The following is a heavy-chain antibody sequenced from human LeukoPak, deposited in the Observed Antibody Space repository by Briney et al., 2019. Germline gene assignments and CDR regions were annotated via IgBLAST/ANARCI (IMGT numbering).Heavy chain of an antibody. V-gene: IGHV4-61*02. CDR2: IYTSGST. Sequence: PSHTLSLTCAVSGGSISGGGYNWSCISAPAGKGLEWIGRIYTSGSTNYNPSLKSRVTISVDTSKNQFSLKLSSVTAADTAVYYCARGTLGLFRYYYGMDVWGQGTTVTVSS. D-gene: IGHD2/OR15-2a*01. CDR3: ARGTLGLFRYYYGMDV. CDR1: GGSISGGGYN. J-gene: IGHJ6*02.